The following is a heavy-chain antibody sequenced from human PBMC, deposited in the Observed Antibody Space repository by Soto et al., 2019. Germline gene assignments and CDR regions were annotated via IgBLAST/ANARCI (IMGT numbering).Heavy chain of an antibody. CDR2: ISYDGSNK. CDR3: AKDDYGGDNWFDP. V-gene: IGHV3-30*18. J-gene: IGHJ5*02. D-gene: IGHD4-17*01. Sequence: QVQLVESGGGVVQPGRSLRLSCAASGFTFSSYGMHWVRQAPGKGLEWVAVISYDGSNKYYADSVKGRFTISRDNSKNTLYLQMNSLRAEDTAVYYCAKDDYGGDNWFDPWGQGTLVTVSS. CDR1: GFTFSSYG.